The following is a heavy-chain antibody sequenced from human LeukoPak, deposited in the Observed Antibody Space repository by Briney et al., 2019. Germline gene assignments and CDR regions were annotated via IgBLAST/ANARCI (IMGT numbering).Heavy chain of an antibody. D-gene: IGHD3-22*01. CDR3: TRHVMSYYDSHHPFDY. Sequence: GGSLRLSCAASGFTFSGSAMHWVRQASGKGLEWVARIRSKANSYATAYAASVKGRFTISRDDSKNTAYLQMNSLKTEDTAVYYCTRHVMSYYDSHHPFDYWGQGTLVTVSS. J-gene: IGHJ4*02. CDR1: GFTFSGSA. CDR2: IRSKANSYAT. V-gene: IGHV3-73*01.